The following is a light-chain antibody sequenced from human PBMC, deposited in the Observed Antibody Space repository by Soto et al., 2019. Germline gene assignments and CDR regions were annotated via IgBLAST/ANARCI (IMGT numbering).Light chain of an antibody. CDR2: GAS. CDR1: QSVGSN. J-gene: IGKJ4*01. Sequence: EILLTQSPASRSVSPGERAALPCRASQSVGSNLAWYPQKPGQAPWLLISGASSRETGIPERFSGSGAGTDFTRTISRLQHEDVTVDYCQHYGYSTLTFCGGTKVDIK. CDR3: QHYGYSTLT. V-gene: IGKV3-20*01.